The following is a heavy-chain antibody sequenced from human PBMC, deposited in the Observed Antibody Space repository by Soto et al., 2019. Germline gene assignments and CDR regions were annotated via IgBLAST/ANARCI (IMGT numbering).Heavy chain of an antibody. Sequence: QVQLVQSGVEVEKPGASVKVSCKASGYTFTSYGVSWVRQAPGQGLEWMGWISASNGNTNYAQKFQGRVTMTTDTSTSTAYMELRSLRSDDTAVYYCARDVATVTRGGADYWGQGTLVTVSS. J-gene: IGHJ4*02. CDR3: ARDVATVTRGGADY. CDR2: ISASNGNT. CDR1: GYTFTSYG. D-gene: IGHD4-17*01. V-gene: IGHV1-18*01.